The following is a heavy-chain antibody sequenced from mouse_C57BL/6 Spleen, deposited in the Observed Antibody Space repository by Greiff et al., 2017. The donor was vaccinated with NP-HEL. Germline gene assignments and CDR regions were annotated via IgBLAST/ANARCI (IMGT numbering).Heavy chain of an antibody. Sequence: QVQLQQSGAELVRPGTSVKVSCKASGYAFTNYLIEWVKQRPGQGLEWIGVINPGSGGTNYNEKFKGKATLTADKSSSTAYMQLSSLTSEDSAVYFCAGCWDGRFDYWGQGTPLTVSA. CDR2: INPGSGGT. CDR3: AGCWDGRFDY. D-gene: IGHD4-1*01. V-gene: IGHV1-54*01. J-gene: IGHJ2*01. CDR1: GYAFTNYL.